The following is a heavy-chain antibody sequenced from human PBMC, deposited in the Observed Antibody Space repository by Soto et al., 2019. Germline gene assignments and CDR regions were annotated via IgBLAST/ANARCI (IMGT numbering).Heavy chain of an antibody. J-gene: IGHJ6*02. CDR1: GYTFTGYY. D-gene: IGHD2-2*03. CDR2: INPNSGGT. CDR3: ARVRGYCSSTSCYNPRGPDNYGMDV. Sequence: ASVKVSCKASGYTFTGYYMHWVRQAPGQGLEWMGWINPNSGGTNYAQKFQGWVTMTRDTSISTAYMELSRLRSDDTAVYCCARVRGYCSSTSCYNPRGPDNYGMDVWGQGTTVTVSS. V-gene: IGHV1-2*04.